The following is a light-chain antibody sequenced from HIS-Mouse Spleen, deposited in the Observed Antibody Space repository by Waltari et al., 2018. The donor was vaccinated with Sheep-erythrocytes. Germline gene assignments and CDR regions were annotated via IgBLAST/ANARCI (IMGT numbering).Light chain of an antibody. Sequence: GQSITISCTGTSSAVGSYNLFSWYQQNPGKAPKLMIYEGSKRPSGVSNRFSGSKSGNTAPLTISGLQAEDEADYYCCSYAGSSTPWVFGGGTKLTVL. CDR1: SSAVGSYNL. CDR3: CSYAGSSTPWV. CDR2: EGS. J-gene: IGLJ3*02. V-gene: IGLV2-23*01.